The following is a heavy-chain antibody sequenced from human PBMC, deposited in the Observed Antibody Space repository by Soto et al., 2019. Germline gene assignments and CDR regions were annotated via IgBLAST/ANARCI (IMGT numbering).Heavy chain of an antibody. J-gene: IGHJ6*02. Sequence: SETLSLTCTVSGGSISSYYWSWIRQPPGKGLEWIGYIYYSGSTNYNPSLKSRVTISVDTSKNQFSLKLSSVTAADTAVYYCARGGSPTVTTPQDYYYYYGMDVWGQGTTVTVSS. CDR3: ARGGSPTVTTPQDYYYYYGMDV. CDR1: GGSISSYY. V-gene: IGHV4-59*01. D-gene: IGHD4-17*01. CDR2: IYYSGST.